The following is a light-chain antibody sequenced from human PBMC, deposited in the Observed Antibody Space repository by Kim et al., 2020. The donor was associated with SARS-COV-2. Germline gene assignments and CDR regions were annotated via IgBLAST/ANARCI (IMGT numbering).Light chain of an antibody. CDR3: QQYGSSPQT. J-gene: IGKJ4*01. CDR1: QSVSSCY. CDR2: GAS. Sequence: EIVLTQSPGTLSLSPGERATLSCRASQSVSSCYLAWYQQKPGQAPRLLIYGASSRATGIPDRFSGSGSGTDFTLTISRLEPEDFAVYYCQQYGSSPQTFGGGTKVDIK. V-gene: IGKV3-20*01.